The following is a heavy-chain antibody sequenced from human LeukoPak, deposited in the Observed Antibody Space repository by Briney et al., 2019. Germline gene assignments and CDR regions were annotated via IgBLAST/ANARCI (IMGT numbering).Heavy chain of an antibody. J-gene: IGHJ4*02. V-gene: IGHV1-8*03. D-gene: IGHD3-10*01. CDR3: ARAPHTMVRGVIVPLFSFDY. Sequence: ASVKVSCKASGYTFTSYDINWVRQATGQGLEWMGWMNANSGNTGYAQKFQGRVTITRNTSISTAYMELSSLRSEDTAVYYCARAPHTMVRGVIVPLFSFDYWGQGTLVTVFS. CDR2: MNANSGNT. CDR1: GYTFTSYD.